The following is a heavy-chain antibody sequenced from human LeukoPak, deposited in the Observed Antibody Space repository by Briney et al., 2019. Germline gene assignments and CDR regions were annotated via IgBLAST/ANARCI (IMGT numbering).Heavy chain of an antibody. V-gene: IGHV3-23*01. CDR2: ISGSADST. Sequence: PGGSLRLSCAASGFTFRTYGMSWVRQAPGKGLEWVSAISGSADSTYYADSVKGRFTISRDNSKNTLYLQMNSLRAEDTAVYYCARDLKWYYYGSGNSLPYYYYYMDVWGKGTTVTISS. J-gene: IGHJ6*03. D-gene: IGHD3-10*01. CDR1: GFTFRTYG. CDR3: ARDLKWYYYGSGNSLPYYYYYMDV.